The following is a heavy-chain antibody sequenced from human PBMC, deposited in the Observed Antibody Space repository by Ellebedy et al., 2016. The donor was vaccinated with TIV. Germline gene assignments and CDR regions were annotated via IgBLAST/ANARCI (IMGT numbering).Heavy chain of an antibody. J-gene: IGHJ6*02. CDR1: GFTFSSYS. V-gene: IGHV3-21*01. D-gene: IGHD2-2*01. CDR3: ARGSSTSGGGMDV. CDR2: ISSSSSYI. Sequence: GESLKISXAASGFTFSSYSMNWVRQAPGKGLEWVSSISSSSSYIYYADSVKGRFTISRDNAKNSLYLQMNSLRAEDTAVYYCARGSSTSGGGMDVWGQGTTVTVSS.